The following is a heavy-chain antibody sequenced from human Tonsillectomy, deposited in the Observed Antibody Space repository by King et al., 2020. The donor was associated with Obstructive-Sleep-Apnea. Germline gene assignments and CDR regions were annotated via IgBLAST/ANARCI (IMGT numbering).Heavy chain of an antibody. V-gene: IGHV3-23*04. Sequence: EVQLVESGGGLVQPGGSLRLSCAASGFTFNNYAMHWVRQAPGKGLEWVSSISGNGAYTYYVDSVKGRFTVSKDNSETTLYLQMNSLRVEDTAIYYCAKAQTTGWYPGLGYYGMDVWGQGTTVTVSS. CDR1: GFTFNNYA. CDR2: ISGNGAYT. J-gene: IGHJ6*02. D-gene: IGHD6-19*01. CDR3: AKAQTTGWYPGLGYYGMDV.